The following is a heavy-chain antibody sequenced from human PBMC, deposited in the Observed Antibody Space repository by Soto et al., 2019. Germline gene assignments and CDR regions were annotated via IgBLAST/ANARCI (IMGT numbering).Heavy chain of an antibody. CDR2: IKQDGSEK. V-gene: IGHV3-7*01. CDR1: GFSFSTFW. Sequence: GGSLRLSCAASGFSFSTFWMSWVRQAPGKGLEWVANIKQDGSEKNYVDSVRGRFTISRDNAKNSLYLQMNSLRAEDTAVYYCARGSTSAYWGQGALVTVSS. J-gene: IGHJ4*02. D-gene: IGHD3-10*01. CDR3: ARGSTSAY.